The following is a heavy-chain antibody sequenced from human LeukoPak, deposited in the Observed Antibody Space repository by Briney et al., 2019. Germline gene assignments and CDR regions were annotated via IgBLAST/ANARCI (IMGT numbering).Heavy chain of an antibody. D-gene: IGHD3-22*01. CDR2: IGTAGEI. V-gene: IGHV3-13*01. CDR1: GFTFSSYD. J-gene: IGHJ4*02. Sequence: GGSLRLSCAASGFTFSSYDIHWVRQATGKGLEWISGIGTAGEIYYPGSVKGRFTISRDNAKNSLYLQMNSLRAEDTAVYYCARDIGPKVVVVIPYFDYWGQGTLVTVSS. CDR3: ARDIGPKVVVVIPYFDY.